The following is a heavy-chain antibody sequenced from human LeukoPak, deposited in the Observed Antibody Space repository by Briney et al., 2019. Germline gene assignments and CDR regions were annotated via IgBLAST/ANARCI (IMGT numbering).Heavy chain of an antibody. CDR3: ARDKSNKGHDC. V-gene: IGHV3-11*01. CDR2: VGNGGSNIM. Sequence: GGSLRLSCAASRFTLSGYYMTWVRQAPGKGLEWISYVGNGGSNIMLYADSVKGRFTAFRDYAKNSLYLQMNSLRADDTAVYYCARDKSNKGHDCWGQGTLVTVSS. CDR1: RFTLSGYY. J-gene: IGHJ4*02.